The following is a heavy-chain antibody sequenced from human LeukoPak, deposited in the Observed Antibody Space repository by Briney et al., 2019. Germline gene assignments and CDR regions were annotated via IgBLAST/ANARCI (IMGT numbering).Heavy chain of an antibody. Sequence: SETLSLTCTVSGASISNSNYYWGWIRQPPEKGLEWFGSIYYSGSTYYNPSLKSRVTISVDTSKNQFSLKLSSVTAADTAVYYCARQWRDYYDSSGYYSWFDPWGQGTLVTVSS. J-gene: IGHJ5*02. CDR2: IYYSGST. CDR3: ARQWRDYYDSSGYYSWFDP. V-gene: IGHV4-39*01. D-gene: IGHD3-22*01. CDR1: GASISNSNYY.